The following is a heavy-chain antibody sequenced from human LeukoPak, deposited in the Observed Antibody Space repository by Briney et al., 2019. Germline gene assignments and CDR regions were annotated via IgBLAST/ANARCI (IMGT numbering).Heavy chain of an antibody. Sequence: SETLSLTCTVSGGSISSYYWSWIRQPPRKGLEWIGYIYYSGSTNYNPSLKSRVTISVDTSKNQFSLKLSSVTAADTAVYYCASIYGGNSGVAFDIWGQGTMVTVSS. CDR2: IYYSGST. CDR1: GGSISSYY. V-gene: IGHV4-59*01. D-gene: IGHD4-23*01. J-gene: IGHJ3*02. CDR3: ASIYGGNSGVAFDI.